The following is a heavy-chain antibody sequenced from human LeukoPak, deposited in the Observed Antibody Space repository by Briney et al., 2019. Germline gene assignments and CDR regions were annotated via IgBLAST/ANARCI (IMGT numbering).Heavy chain of an antibody. Sequence: ASVKVSCKASGYTFTSYDINWVRQATGQGLEWMGWMNPNSGNTGYAQKFQGRVTMTRNTSISTAYMELSSLRSEDTAVYYCARAVVRVGYYYYGVDVWGQGTTVTVSS. CDR3: ARAVVRVGYYYYGVDV. J-gene: IGHJ6*02. D-gene: IGHD2-8*02. CDR1: GYTFTSYD. CDR2: MNPNSGNT. V-gene: IGHV1-8*01.